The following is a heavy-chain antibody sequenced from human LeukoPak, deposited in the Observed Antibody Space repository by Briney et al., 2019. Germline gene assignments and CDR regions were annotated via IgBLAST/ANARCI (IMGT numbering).Heavy chain of an antibody. CDR2: FDPEDGET. Sequence: ASVKASCKVSGDTLTELSMHWVRQAPGKGLEWMGGFDPEDGETIYAQKFQGRVTMTEDTSTDTAYMELSSLRSEDTAVYYCARRWLQPYSYYYFDYWGQGTLVTVSS. CDR3: ARRWLQPYSYYYFDY. CDR1: GDTLTELS. D-gene: IGHD2-21*01. J-gene: IGHJ4*02. V-gene: IGHV1-24*01.